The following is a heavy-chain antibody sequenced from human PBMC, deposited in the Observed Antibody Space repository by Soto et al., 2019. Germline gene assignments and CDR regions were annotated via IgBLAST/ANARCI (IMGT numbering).Heavy chain of an antibody. V-gene: IGHV1-46*01. CDR2: INPTAGST. Sequence: ASVKVSCKASGYTFSVYYIHWVRQAPGQGLEWMGIINPTAGSTDYAQNFQGRVTMTRDTSASTVYMQMRSLTSEDAAVYYCARGDSSGYSDYWGQGTLVTVSS. CDR3: ARGDSSGYSDY. D-gene: IGHD3-22*01. CDR1: GYTFSVYY. J-gene: IGHJ4*02.